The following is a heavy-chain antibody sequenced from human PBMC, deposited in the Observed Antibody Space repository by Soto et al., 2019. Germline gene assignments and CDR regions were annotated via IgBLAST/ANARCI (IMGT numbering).Heavy chain of an antibody. CDR1: SGSIRSYH. CDR2: IYYTGSG. D-gene: IGHD6-13*01. Sequence: SETLSLTCTVFSGSIRSYHWTWIRQPPGKGLEWIGDIYYTGSGNYNPSLKSRVTMSVDTSKSQFSLKLRSVTAADTAVYYCATDSSSYYNMFDYWGQGTLVTVSS. CDR3: ATDSSSYYNMFDY. V-gene: IGHV4-59*01. J-gene: IGHJ4*02.